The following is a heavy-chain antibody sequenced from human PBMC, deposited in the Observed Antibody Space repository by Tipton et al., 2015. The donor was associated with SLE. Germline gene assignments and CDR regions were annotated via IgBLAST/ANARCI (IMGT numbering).Heavy chain of an antibody. CDR1: GVSIGSGGYY. CDR2: IYYSGTS. D-gene: IGHD6-13*01. CDR3: ARRWDTSTWDY. J-gene: IGHJ4*02. V-gene: IGHV4-31*03. Sequence: TLSLTCTVSGVSIGSGGYYWSWIRQHPGQGLEYIGYIYYSGTSYCIPSLKSRVTISVDTSKNQFSLRLSSVTAADTAVYYCARRWDTSTWDYWGQGALVTVAS.